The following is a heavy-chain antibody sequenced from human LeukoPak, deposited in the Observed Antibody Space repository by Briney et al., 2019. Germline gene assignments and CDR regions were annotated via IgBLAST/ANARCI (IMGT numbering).Heavy chain of an antibody. CDR2: IYYSRST. J-gene: IGHJ4*02. V-gene: IGHV4-59*01. Sequence: SETLSLTCTVSGGSISSYYWSWIRQPPGKGLEWIGYIYYSRSTNYNPSLKSRVTISVDTSKNQFSLKLSSVTAADTAVYYCARERITMVRGVIIGGYYFDYWGQGTLVTVSS. D-gene: IGHD3-10*01. CDR1: GGSISSYY. CDR3: ARERITMVRGVIIGGYYFDY.